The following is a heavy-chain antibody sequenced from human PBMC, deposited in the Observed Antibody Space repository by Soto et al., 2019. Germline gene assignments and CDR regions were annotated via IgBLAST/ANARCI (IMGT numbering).Heavy chain of an antibody. V-gene: IGHV3-64*01. CDR2: ISSNGRGT. CDR3: ARSPGYYYDNSGYSDY. Sequence: GGSLRLSCVASGFTFSRYAMHWVRQAPEKGLEYVSAISSNGRGTYYANSVKGRFIISRDNSKNTLYLQMGSLRAEDMAVYYCARSPGYYYDNSGYSDYWGQGT. CDR1: GFTFSRYA. J-gene: IGHJ4*02. D-gene: IGHD3-22*01.